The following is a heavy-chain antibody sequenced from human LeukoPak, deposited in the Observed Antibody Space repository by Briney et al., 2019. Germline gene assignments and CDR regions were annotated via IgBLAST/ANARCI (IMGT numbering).Heavy chain of an antibody. D-gene: IGHD3-10*01. Sequence: ASVKVSCKASGYSSTNYGISWVRQAPGQGLEWMGWIHIYRGNTNYAQKLQGRVTMTTDTSTSTAYMELRSLRSDDTAVYYCARGGNYYGSPYYYMDVWGKGTTVTISS. J-gene: IGHJ6*03. CDR1: GYSSTNYG. CDR2: IHIYRGNT. V-gene: IGHV1-18*01. CDR3: ARGGNYYGSPYYYMDV.